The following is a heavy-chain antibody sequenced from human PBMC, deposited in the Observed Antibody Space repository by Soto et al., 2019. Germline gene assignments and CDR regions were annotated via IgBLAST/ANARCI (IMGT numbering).Heavy chain of an antibody. J-gene: IGHJ4*02. D-gene: IGHD2-21*02. CDR2: IHPSGGGS. CDR3: ARGGHIAVVTDSFDS. Sequence: GSVKVSRKPSGVPLKTYYLHWVRQAPGQGLEWMGMIHPSGGGSTYAQKFLGRVTMTMDTSTSTVFMELSSLRSADTAVYYCARGGHIAVVTDSFDSWGQGTLVTVSS. CDR1: GVPLKTYY. V-gene: IGHV1-46*02.